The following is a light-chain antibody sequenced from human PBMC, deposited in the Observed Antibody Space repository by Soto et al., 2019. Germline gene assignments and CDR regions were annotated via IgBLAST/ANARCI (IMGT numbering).Light chain of an antibody. Sequence: DIQMTQSPSSLSASVGDRVTITCRASRSISNYLNWYQQKSGKVPRLLIYAASSLQPGVPSRFSGTGTGTAFTLTITSLQPEESATYYCQQSYSVPRFGQGTRVDLK. V-gene: IGKV1-39*01. CDR1: RSISNY. CDR3: QQSYSVPR. J-gene: IGKJ1*01. CDR2: AAS.